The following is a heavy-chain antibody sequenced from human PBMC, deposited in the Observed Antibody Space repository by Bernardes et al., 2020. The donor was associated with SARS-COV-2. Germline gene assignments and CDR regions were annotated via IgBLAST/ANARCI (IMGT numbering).Heavy chain of an antibody. CDR3: ARKGGHAYGMDV. J-gene: IGHJ6*02. V-gene: IGHV3-74*01. CDR2: INGDGSDT. CDR1: GFTLSSYW. D-gene: IGHD3-16*01. Sequence: GRSLRLSCAASGFTLSSYWTHWVRQAPGKGLVWVSRINGDGSDTIYADSVKGRFTISRDSSKNTVYLEMNSLRADDTAVYYCARKGGHAYGMDVWGQGTSVTVSS.